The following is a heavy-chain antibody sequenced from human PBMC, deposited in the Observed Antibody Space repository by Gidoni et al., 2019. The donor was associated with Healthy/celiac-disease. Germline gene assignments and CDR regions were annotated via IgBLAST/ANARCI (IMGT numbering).Heavy chain of an antibody. CDR2: IWYEGSNK. J-gene: IGHJ4*02. CDR3: ARDHSVTTKYYFDY. CDR1: GSTFSSYG. D-gene: IGHD4-17*01. Sequence: QVQLVESGGGVVQHGRFRRLTCTASGSTFSSYGMHWVRQAPGKGLEWVAVIWYEGSNKYYADTVKGRCTISRDNSKNTLYLQMNSLRAEDTAVYYCARDHSVTTKYYFDYWGQGTLVTVSS. V-gene: IGHV3-33*08.